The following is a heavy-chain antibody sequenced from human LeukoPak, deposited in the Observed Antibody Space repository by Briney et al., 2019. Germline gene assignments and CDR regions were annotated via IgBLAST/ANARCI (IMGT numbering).Heavy chain of an antibody. D-gene: IGHD4-11*01. Sequence: ASVKVSCKASGYTFTGDYMHWGRPAPGQGRWWMGWINPNSGGTNYAQKFQGRVTMTRDTSISTAYMALSRLTADDTAVYYCARAVVSNYLLTGMDVWGKGTTVTVSS. V-gene: IGHV1-2*02. J-gene: IGHJ6*04. CDR3: ARAVVSNYLLTGMDV. CDR2: INPNSGGT. CDR1: GYTFTGDY.